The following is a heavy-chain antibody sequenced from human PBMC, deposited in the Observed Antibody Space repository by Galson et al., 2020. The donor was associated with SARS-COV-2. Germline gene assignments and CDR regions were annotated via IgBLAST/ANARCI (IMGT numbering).Heavy chain of an antibody. V-gene: IGHV4-34*01. CDR2: INHSGST. Sequence: SETLSLTCAVYGGSFSGYYWSWIRQPPGKGLEWIGEINHSGSTNYNPSLKSRVTISVDTSKNQFSLKLSSVTAADTAVYYCARDIPTGYSGYDSDYWGQGTLVTVSS. D-gene: IGHD5-12*01. CDR1: GGSFSGYY. CDR3: ARDIPTGYSGYDSDY. J-gene: IGHJ4*02.